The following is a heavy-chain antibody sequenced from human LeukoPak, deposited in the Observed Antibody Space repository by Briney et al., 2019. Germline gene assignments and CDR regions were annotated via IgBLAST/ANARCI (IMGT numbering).Heavy chain of an antibody. CDR1: GFTFISYG. CDR3: AKRAPDNSGPNWFDP. Sequence: GGSLRLSCAATGFTFISYGMHWVRQAPCNGLDWVAFIRFDGLNKYYADSVKGRFTISRDNSKNTLYLQMNSLRAEDTAVYYCAKRAPDNSGPNWFDPWGQGTLVTVSS. D-gene: IGHD3-22*01. CDR2: IRFDGLNK. V-gene: IGHV3-30*02. J-gene: IGHJ5*02.